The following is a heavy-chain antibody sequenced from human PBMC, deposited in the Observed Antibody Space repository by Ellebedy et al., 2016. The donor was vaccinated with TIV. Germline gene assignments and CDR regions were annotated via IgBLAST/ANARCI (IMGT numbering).Heavy chain of an antibody. CDR2: IYSGGDT. D-gene: IGHD6-19*01. CDR1: GLTVSSNY. J-gene: IGHJ4*02. V-gene: IGHV3-53*01. CDR3: GGSSGWYRVGY. Sequence: GGSLRLXCAASGLTVSSNYMSWVRQAPGKGLECVSVIYSGGDTYYADSVKGRFTISRDNSKNTLYLQMNSLRAEDTAVYYCGGSSGWYRVGYWGQGTLVTVSS.